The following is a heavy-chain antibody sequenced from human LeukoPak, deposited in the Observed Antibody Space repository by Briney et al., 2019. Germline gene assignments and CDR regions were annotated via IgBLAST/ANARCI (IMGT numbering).Heavy chain of an antibody. D-gene: IGHD3-22*01. Sequence: PGGSLRLSCAASGFTFSSYWMSWVRQAPGKGLEWVSSISSSSSYIYYADSVKGRFTISRDNAKNSLYLQMNSLRAEDTAVYYCARDPLYYYDSSGSVYWGQGTLVTVSS. CDR3: ARDPLYYYDSSGSVY. J-gene: IGHJ4*02. CDR2: ISSSSSYI. CDR1: GFTFSSYW. V-gene: IGHV3-21*01.